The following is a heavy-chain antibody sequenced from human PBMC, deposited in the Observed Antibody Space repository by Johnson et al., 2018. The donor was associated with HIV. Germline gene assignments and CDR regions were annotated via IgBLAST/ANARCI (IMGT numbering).Heavy chain of an antibody. D-gene: IGHD4-17*01. CDR3: ARDAVTPI. V-gene: IGHV3-74*03. Sequence: VQLVESGGGVVQPGRSLRLSCAASGFTFSSYWMHWVRQAPGKGLVWVSRINNDGGSTTYADSVKGRFPISRDNSKNTLYLQMGSLRAEDMAVYYCARDAVTPIWGQGTMVTVSS. CDR2: INNDGGST. CDR1: GFTFSSYW. J-gene: IGHJ3*02.